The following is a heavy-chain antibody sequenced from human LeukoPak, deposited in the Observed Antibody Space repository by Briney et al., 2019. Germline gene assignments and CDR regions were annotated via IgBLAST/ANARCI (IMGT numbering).Heavy chain of an antibody. Sequence: SVKVSCKASGGSFSDYPVNWVRQAPGQGLEWLGGIIPKYSASNYAQAFQGRVTITADESTNTAYMEMSGLRPDDTAVYYCVRPDRIFGVPAAFDAWGQGTLVAVSS. CDR1: GGSFSDYP. CDR2: IIPKYSAS. V-gene: IGHV1-69*13. CDR3: VRPDRIFGVPAAFDA. J-gene: IGHJ3*01. D-gene: IGHD3-3*02.